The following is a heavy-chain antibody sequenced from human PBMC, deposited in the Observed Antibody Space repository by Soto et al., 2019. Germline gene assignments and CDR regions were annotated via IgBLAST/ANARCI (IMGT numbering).Heavy chain of an antibody. Sequence: ASVKVSCKASGYTFTSYDINWVRQATGQGLEWMGWMNPNSGNTGYAQKFQGRVTMTRNTSISTAYMELSSLRSEDTAVYYCARVPSLDRSRLEGDYYYMDVWGKGTTVTVSS. CDR3: ARVPSLDRSRLEGDYYYMDV. J-gene: IGHJ6*03. CDR2: MNPNSGNT. CDR1: GYTFTSYD. V-gene: IGHV1-8*01. D-gene: IGHD6-13*01.